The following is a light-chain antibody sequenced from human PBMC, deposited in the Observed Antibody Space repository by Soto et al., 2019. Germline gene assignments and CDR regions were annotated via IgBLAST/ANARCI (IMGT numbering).Light chain of an antibody. CDR2: NTN. CDR1: SGSVSTNNY. J-gene: IGLJ3*02. CDR3: LLYVGSGIHCV. V-gene: IGLV8-61*01. Sequence: QTVVTQEPSFSVSPGGTITLTCGLSSGSVSTNNYPSWYQQTPGQAPRTLIYNTNTRSSGVPDRFSGSILGNQAALAITGAQADDECDYYCLLYVGSGIHCVFGGGTKVTVL.